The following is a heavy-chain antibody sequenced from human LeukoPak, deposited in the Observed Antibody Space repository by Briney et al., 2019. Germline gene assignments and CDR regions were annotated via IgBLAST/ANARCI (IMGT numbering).Heavy chain of an antibody. D-gene: IGHD3-22*01. Sequence: GASVKVSCKASGYTFNSYYMHWVRQAPGEGLEWVGIINPSGGITSYAQKFQGRVIMTTDTSTSTAYMELRSLRSDDTAVYYCAEDRPGNYYDSSGPIDYWGQGTLVTVSS. CDR1: GYTFNSYY. J-gene: IGHJ4*02. V-gene: IGHV1-46*02. CDR2: INPSGGIT. CDR3: AEDRPGNYYDSSGPIDY.